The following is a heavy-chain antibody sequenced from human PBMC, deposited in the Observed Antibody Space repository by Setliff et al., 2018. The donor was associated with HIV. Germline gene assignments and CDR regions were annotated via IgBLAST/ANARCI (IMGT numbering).Heavy chain of an antibody. CDR2: IYYSGST. Sequence: SETLSLTCTVSGGSISSSSYYWGWIRQPPGKGLEWIGSIYYSGSTYYNPSLKSRVTISVDTSKNQFSLNVNSVTAADSATYYCARWVYNSAWSLDYWGQGTLVTVSS. J-gene: IGHJ4*02. CDR3: ARWVYNSAWSLDY. V-gene: IGHV4-39*01. D-gene: IGHD6-19*01. CDR1: GGSISSSSYY.